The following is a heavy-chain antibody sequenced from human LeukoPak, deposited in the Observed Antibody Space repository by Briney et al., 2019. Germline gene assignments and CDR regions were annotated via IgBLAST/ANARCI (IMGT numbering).Heavy chain of an antibody. CDR3: ARVSEYYDILTGPTPDAFGI. Sequence: SETLSLTCAVYGGSFSGYYWSWIRQPPGKGLEWIGEINHSGSTNYNPSLKSRVTISVDTSKNQFSLKLSSVTAADTAVYYCARVSEYYDILTGPTPDAFGIWGQGTMVTVSS. CDR1: GGSFSGYY. D-gene: IGHD3-9*01. J-gene: IGHJ3*02. V-gene: IGHV4-34*01. CDR2: INHSGST.